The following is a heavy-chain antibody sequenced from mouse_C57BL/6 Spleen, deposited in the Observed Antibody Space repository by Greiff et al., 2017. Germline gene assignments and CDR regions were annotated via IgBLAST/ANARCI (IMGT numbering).Heavy chain of an antibody. J-gene: IGHJ4*01. Sequence: QVQLKESGPELAKPGASVKISCKASGYAFSSSWMNWVKQRPGKGLEWIGRIYPGDGDTNYNGKFKGKATLTADKSSSTAYMQLSSLTSEDSAVYFCAREGGDYGAMDYWGQGTSVSVSS. CDR2: IYPGDGDT. V-gene: IGHV1-82*01. CDR1: GYAFSSSW. CDR3: AREGGDYGAMDY. D-gene: IGHD2-4*01.